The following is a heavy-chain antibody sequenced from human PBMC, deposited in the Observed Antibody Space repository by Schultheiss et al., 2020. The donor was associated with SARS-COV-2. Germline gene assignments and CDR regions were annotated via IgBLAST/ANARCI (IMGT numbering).Heavy chain of an antibody. D-gene: IGHD6-13*01. CDR2: IYSNGDT. J-gene: IGHJ5*02. CDR1: GGSITNYY. Sequence: SETLSLTCTVSGGSITNYYWSWIRQPPGRGLEWIGYIYSNGDTNYNPSLKSRVTISVDTSKNQFSLKLNSVTAADTAVYYCARGLAAALLFDPWGQGTLVTVSS. V-gene: IGHV4-59*01. CDR3: ARGLAAALLFDP.